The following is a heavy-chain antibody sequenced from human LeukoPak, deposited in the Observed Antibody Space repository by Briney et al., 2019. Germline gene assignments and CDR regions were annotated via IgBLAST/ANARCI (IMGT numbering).Heavy chain of an antibody. CDR3: AKAEGYDILTGLDY. J-gene: IGHJ4*02. CDR2: ICPSGGIT. CDR1: GFTFSSYA. Sequence: GGSLRLSCATSGFTFSSYAMSWVRQAPGKGLEWVSGICPSGGITYYADSVKGRFTISRDNSKSTLYLQMNSLRTEDTAIYYCAKAEGYDILTGLDYWGQGTLVTVS. D-gene: IGHD3-9*01. V-gene: IGHV3-23*01.